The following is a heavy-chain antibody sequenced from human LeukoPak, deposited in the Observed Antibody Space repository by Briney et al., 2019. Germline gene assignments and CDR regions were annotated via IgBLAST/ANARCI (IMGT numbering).Heavy chain of an antibody. CDR3: AKDTPFGGSFQFDY. CDR2: ISWNSGSI. D-gene: IGHD3-16*01. J-gene: IGHJ4*02. CDR1: GFTFDDYA. Sequence: GRSLRLSCAASGFTFDDYAMHWVRQAPGKGLEFVSGISWNSGSIGYADSVKGRFTISRDNAQNSLYLQMNSMRAEDTALYYCAKDTPFGGSFQFDYWGKGTLVTVSS. V-gene: IGHV3-9*01.